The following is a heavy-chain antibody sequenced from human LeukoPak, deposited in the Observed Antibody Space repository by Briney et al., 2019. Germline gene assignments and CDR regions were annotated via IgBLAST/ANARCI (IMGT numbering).Heavy chain of an antibody. V-gene: IGHV3-21*01. Sequence: GGSLRLSCAASGFIFSDYDMNWVRQAPGKGLEWLSSISSTGNYIYDAESVKGRFTISRDNAKNSLYLQMNSLRAEDTAVYYCARVRGGVGATNEWGQGTLVTVSS. CDR1: GFIFSDYD. CDR2: ISSTGNYI. CDR3: ARVRGGVGATNE. J-gene: IGHJ4*02. D-gene: IGHD1-26*01.